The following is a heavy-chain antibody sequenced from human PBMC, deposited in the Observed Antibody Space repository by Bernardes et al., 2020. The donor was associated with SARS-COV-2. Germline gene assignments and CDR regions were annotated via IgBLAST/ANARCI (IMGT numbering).Heavy chain of an antibody. D-gene: IGHD6-6*01. CDR2: ISAYNGNT. Sequence: ASVKVSCKASGYTFTSYGISWVRQAPGQGLEWMGWISAYNGNTNYAQKLQGRVTMTTDTSTSTAYMELRSLRSDDTAVYYCARDYFREQLVPWFDPWGQGTLVTVSS. CDR1: GYTFTSYG. J-gene: IGHJ5*02. V-gene: IGHV1-18*01. CDR3: ARDYFREQLVPWFDP.